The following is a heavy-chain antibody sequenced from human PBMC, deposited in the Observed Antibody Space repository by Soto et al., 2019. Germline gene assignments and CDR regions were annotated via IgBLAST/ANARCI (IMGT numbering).Heavy chain of an antibody. J-gene: IGHJ4*02. CDR3: ARDTINYYGSGSYYIGSPCFDY. CDR1: GFTFSSYG. D-gene: IGHD3-10*01. V-gene: IGHV3-33*01. CDR2: IWYDGSNK. Sequence: QVQLVESGGGVVQPGRSLRLSCAASGFTFSSYGMHWVRQAPGKGLEWVAVIWYDGSNKYYADSVKGRFTMSRDNSKNTLYLQMNSLSAEDTAVYYSARDTINYYGSGSYYIGSPCFDYWGQGTLVTVSS.